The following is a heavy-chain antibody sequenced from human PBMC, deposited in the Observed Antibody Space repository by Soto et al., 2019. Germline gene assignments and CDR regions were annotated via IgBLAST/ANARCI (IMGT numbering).Heavy chain of an antibody. D-gene: IGHD3-10*01. Sequence: VASVKVSCKASGGTFSSYTISWVRQAPGQGLEWMGRIIPILGIANYAQKFQGRVTITADTSTSTVYMELSSLRSEDTAVYYCARSEGGYYYGSGSYVDYWGQGTLVTVSS. V-gene: IGHV1-69*02. CDR2: IIPILGIA. CDR1: GGTFSSYT. CDR3: ARSEGGYYYGSGSYVDY. J-gene: IGHJ4*02.